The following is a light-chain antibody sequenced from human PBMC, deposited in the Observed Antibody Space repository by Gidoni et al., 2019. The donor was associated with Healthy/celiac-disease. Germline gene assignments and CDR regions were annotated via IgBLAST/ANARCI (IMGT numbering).Light chain of an antibody. J-gene: IGKJ1*01. CDR2: KAA. CDR3: QQYNSYPWT. Sequence: DIQMTQSPSTLSASVGDRVTITCRASPSISSWLAWYQQKPGKSPKLLIYKAASLKSGVPSRFSGSGSGTAFTLTISSLQPDDFATYYCQQYNSYPWTFGPGTKVEIK. CDR1: PSISSW. V-gene: IGKV1-5*03.